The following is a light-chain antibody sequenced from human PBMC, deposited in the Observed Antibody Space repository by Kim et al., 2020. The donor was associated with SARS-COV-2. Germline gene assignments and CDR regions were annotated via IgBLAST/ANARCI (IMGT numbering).Light chain of an antibody. CDR1: SSDVGSYDY. CDR2: AVS. V-gene: IGLV2-14*03. CDR3: SSYTRSSTNYV. Sequence: QSIPISCTGTSSDVGSYDYVSWYQPHPGKSPKLMIYAVSNRPSGVSNRFSGSKSANTASLTISGLQAEDEADYYCSSYTRSSTNYVFGTGTKVTVL. J-gene: IGLJ1*01.